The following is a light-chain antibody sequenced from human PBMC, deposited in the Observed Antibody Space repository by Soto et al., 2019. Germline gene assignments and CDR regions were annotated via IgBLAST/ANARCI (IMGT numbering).Light chain of an antibody. J-gene: IGLJ1*01. CDR3: CSYAGSYV. Sequence: QSALTQPRSVSGSPGQSVTISCTGTSSDVGGYNYVSWYQHHPGKAPQLMIYDVSKRPSGVPDRFSDSKSGNTASLTISGLQAEDEAYSSCCSYAGSYVFGTGTKMTVL. CDR2: DVS. V-gene: IGLV2-11*01. CDR1: SSDVGGYNY.